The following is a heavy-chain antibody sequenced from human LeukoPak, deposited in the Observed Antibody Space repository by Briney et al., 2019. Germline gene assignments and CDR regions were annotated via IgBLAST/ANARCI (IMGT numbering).Heavy chain of an antibody. J-gene: IGHJ4*02. Sequence: SETLSLTCTVSGGSFSRYYWNWIRQPPGKGLEWIGYIYASGSTNHNPSLKGRVTISVDTSKNQFSLKLSSVTAADTAVYYCAGHECSSWYYDYWGQGTLVTVSS. CDR1: GGSFSRYY. D-gene: IGHD6-13*01. CDR2: IYASGST. CDR3: AGHECSSWYYDY. V-gene: IGHV4-4*09.